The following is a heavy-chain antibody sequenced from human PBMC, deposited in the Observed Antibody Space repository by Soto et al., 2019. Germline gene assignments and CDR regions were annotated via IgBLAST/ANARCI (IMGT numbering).Heavy chain of an antibody. V-gene: IGHV3-11*06. CDR2: SSNSGTFS. CDR1: GFTFSDYY. J-gene: IGHJ4*02. CDR3: ARSGDNYNRLDY. Sequence: GGSLRLSCEGSGFTFSDYYISWIRQAPGKGLEWISYSSNSGTFSRYADSVKGRFSISRDITKNLLYLQMNSLRAEDTAVYYCARSGDNYNRLDYWGQGTPVTVYS. D-gene: IGHD1-1*01.